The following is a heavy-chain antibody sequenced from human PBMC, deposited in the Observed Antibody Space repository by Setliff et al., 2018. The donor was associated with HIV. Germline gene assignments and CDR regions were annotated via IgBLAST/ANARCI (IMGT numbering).Heavy chain of an antibody. D-gene: IGHD3-10*01. V-gene: IGHV4-39*02. CDR3: ARDMRHLAPLGYYFDY. J-gene: IGHJ4*02. CDR1: GGSISSSIYY. CDR2: IYYSGSTYYYGGST. Sequence: PSETLSLTCTVSGGSISSSIYYWGWIRQPPGKGLEWIGFIYYSGSTYYYGGSTYYNPSLKSRVTISVDTSKNQFSLKLSSVTAADTAVYYCARDMRHLAPLGYYFDYWGQGTLVTVSS.